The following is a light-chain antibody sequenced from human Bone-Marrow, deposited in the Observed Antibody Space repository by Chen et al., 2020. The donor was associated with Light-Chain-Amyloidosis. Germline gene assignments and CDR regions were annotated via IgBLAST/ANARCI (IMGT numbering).Light chain of an antibody. CDR1: SGHSNYA. J-gene: IGLJ3*02. V-gene: IGLV4-69*01. CDR2: LNSDGSH. Sequence: QLVVTQSPSASASLGASVKLTCTLSSGHSNYAVAWHQQQPEKGPRYLMKLNSDGSHNKGDGIPDRFSGSGSGAARYLTISSLQSEDEADYFCQPWGTGIQVFGGGTKLTVL. CDR3: QPWGTGIQV.